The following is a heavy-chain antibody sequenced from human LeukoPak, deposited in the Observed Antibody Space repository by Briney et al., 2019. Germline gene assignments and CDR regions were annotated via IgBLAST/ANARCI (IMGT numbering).Heavy chain of an antibody. D-gene: IGHD4-17*01. Sequence: ASVKVSCKASGYSFTSYDISWVRQAPGQGLEWMGGIIPIFGTANYAQKFQGRVTITADKSTSTAYMELSSLRSEDTAVYYCARLGQHDYDHNWGQGTLVTVSS. CDR1: GYSFTSYD. CDR3: ARLGQHDYDHN. J-gene: IGHJ1*01. V-gene: IGHV1-69*06. CDR2: IIPIFGTA.